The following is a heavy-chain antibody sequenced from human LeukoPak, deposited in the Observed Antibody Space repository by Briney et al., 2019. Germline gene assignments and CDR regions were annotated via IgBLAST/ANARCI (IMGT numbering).Heavy chain of an antibody. CDR1: GYIFTDYA. V-gene: IGHV1-3*01. Sequence: EASVKVSCKASGYIFTDYAIHWLRQAPGQRPEWMGWMNAGNGNTKYSQKFQGRITLIRDTSAATAYMELSSLRHDDLAVYYCARDRGGWRGSYLYFWGQGTLVTVSS. D-gene: IGHD1-26*01. CDR2: MNAGNGNT. CDR3: ARDRGGWRGSYLYF. J-gene: IGHJ4*02.